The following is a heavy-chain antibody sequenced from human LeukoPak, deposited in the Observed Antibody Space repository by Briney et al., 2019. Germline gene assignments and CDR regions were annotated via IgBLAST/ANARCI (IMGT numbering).Heavy chain of an antibody. J-gene: IGHJ5*02. CDR1: GGSISSYY. V-gene: IGHV4-59*01. CDR2: IYCSGST. Sequence: PSETLSLTCTVSGGSISSYYWSWIRQPPGKGLEWIGYIYCSGSTNYNPSLKSRVTISVDTSKNQFSLKLSSVTAADTAVYYCARFRSAPVWFDPWGQGTLVTVSS. D-gene: IGHD6-13*01. CDR3: ARFRSAPVWFDP.